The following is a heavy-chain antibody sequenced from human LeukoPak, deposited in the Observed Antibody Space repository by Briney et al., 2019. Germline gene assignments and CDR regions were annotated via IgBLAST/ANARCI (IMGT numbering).Heavy chain of an antibody. V-gene: IGHV3-53*01. CDR1: GFTVSTDH. J-gene: IGHJ4*02. Sequence: GGSLRLSCAASGFTVSTDHMSWVRQAPGKGLEWVAVSHSGGSRSYAESVKGRFTISRDNSQNTLYLQMNSLRAEDTAVYYCARVWELSFDYWGQGTLVTVS. D-gene: IGHD1-26*01. CDR3: ARVWELSFDY. CDR2: SHSGGSR.